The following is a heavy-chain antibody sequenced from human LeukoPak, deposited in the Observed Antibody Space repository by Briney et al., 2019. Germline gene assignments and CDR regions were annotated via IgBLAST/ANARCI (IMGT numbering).Heavy chain of an antibody. J-gene: IGHJ4*02. CDR1: GFTFSSYA. CDR3: AKEQAVRGGIKYYFDY. D-gene: IGHD3-10*01. Sequence: SGGSLRLSCAASGFTFSSYAMRWVRQAPGKGLEWVSAISGSGGSKYYADSVKGRFTISRDNSKNTLYLQMNSLRAGDTGVYYCAKEQAVRGGIKYYFDYWGQGTLVTVSS. V-gene: IGHV3-23*01. CDR2: ISGSGGSK.